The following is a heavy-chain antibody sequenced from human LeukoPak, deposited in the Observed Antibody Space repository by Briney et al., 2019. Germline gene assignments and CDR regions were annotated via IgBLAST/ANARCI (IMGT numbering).Heavy chain of an antibody. CDR3: ARDGRLYYYDSSGYCLAY. CDR1: GFTFSSYG. J-gene: IGHJ4*02. CDR2: IWYDGSNK. V-gene: IGHV3-33*01. Sequence: GRSLRLSCAASGFTFSSYGMHWVRQAPGKGLEWVAVIWYDGSNKYYADSVKGRFTISRDNSKNTLYLQMNSLRAEDTAVYYCARDGRLYYYDSSGYCLAYWGQGTLVTVSS. D-gene: IGHD3-22*01.